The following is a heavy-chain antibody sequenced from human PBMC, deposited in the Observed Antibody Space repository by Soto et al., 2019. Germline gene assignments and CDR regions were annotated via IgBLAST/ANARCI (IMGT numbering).Heavy chain of an antibody. J-gene: IGHJ4*02. CDR1: GFSLSTSGMC. D-gene: IGHD2-15*01. Sequence: SGPTLVNPTQTLTLTCTFSGFSLSTSGMCVNWIRQPPGKALEWLARIDWDDDKYYSTSLRTRLTISKDTSKNQVVLTMTNMDPVDTATYYCARIGAHCSGGSCFLDYWGQGTLVTVSS. CDR2: IDWDDDK. CDR3: ARIGAHCSGGSCFLDY. V-gene: IGHV2-70*11.